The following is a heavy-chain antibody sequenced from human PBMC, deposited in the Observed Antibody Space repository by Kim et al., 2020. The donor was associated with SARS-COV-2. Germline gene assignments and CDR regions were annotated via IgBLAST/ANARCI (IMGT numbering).Heavy chain of an antibody. V-gene: IGHV3-15*01. J-gene: IGHJ4*02. CDR3: TSSGHPGYGDYDY. CDR2: IKSKTDGGTT. CDR1: GFTFSNAW. Sequence: GGSLRLSCAASGFTFSNAWMSWVRQAPGKGLEWVGRIKSKTDGGTTDYAAPVKGRFTISRDDSKNTLYLQMNSLKTEDTAVYYCTSSGHPGYGDYDYWGQGTLVTVSS. D-gene: IGHD4-17*01.